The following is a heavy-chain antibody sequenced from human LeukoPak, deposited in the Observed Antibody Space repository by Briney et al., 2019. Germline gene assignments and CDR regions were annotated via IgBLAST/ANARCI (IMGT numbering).Heavy chain of an antibody. CDR3: ARDYCSSTSCHLKGNLDY. Sequence: GASVKVSCKASGYTFTGNYMNWVRQAPGQGLEWMGWINPNSGDTNYAQKLQGRVTMTTDTSTSTAYMELRSLRSDDTAVYYCARDYCSSTSCHLKGNLDYWGQGTLVTVSS. CDR2: INPNSGDT. D-gene: IGHD2-2*01. V-gene: IGHV1-18*04. CDR1: GYTFTGNY. J-gene: IGHJ4*02.